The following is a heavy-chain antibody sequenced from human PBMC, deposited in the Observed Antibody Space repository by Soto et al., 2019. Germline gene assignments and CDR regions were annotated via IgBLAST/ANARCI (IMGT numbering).Heavy chain of an antibody. V-gene: IGHV3-49*03. J-gene: IGHJ6*04. CDR1: GFTFGDYA. D-gene: IGHD3-16*01. Sequence: GGSLRLSCTASGFTFGDYAMSWFRQAPGKGLEWVGFIRSKAYGGTTEYAASVKGRFTISRDDSKSIAYLQMNSLKTEDTAVYYCTRDQNWGSSEADVWGKGTTVTVSS. CDR2: IRSKAYGGTT. CDR3: TRDQNWGSSEADV.